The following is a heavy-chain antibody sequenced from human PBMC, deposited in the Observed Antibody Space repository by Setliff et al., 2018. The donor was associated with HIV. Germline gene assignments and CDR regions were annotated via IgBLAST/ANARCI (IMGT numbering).Heavy chain of an antibody. J-gene: IGHJ4*02. D-gene: IGHD4-17*01. Sequence: SETLSLTCTISGGSISLHYWSWIRQPPGKGLEWIGTIYYDGSTIYDPSLRSRVTMSVDTSNNQFSLKLTSVTAADTAMYYCASFFVTTVTNQDYWGQGTPVTVSS. V-gene: IGHV4-59*11. CDR1: GGSISLHY. CDR3: ASFFVTTVTNQDY. CDR2: IYYDGST.